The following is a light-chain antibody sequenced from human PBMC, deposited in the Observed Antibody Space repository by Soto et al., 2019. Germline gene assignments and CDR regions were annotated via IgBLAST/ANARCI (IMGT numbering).Light chain of an antibody. CDR1: QSISSH. CDR3: QQHDSFPLA. CDR2: AAS. V-gene: IGKV1-9*01. J-gene: IGKJ4*01. Sequence: DIQLTQSPSFLSASVGDRVTITCQASQSISSHVAWYRQKSGKAPMLLIYAASTLQSGVPSRFSGSGSGTEFTLTISSLHPEDFASYYCQQHDSFPLAFGGGTTVEI.